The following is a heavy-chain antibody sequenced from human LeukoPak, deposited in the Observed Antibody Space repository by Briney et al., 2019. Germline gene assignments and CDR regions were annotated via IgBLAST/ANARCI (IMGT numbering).Heavy chain of an antibody. V-gene: IGHV4-39*07. CDR3: ARDPRDGYNYVAFDI. D-gene: IGHD5-24*01. Sequence: SETLSLTCTVSGGSISSSSYYWGWIRQPPGKGLEWIGSIYYSGSTYYNPSVKSRVTIFVDTSKNQFSLKLSSVTAADTAVYYCARDPRDGYNYVAFDIWGQGTMVTVSS. CDR2: IYYSGST. J-gene: IGHJ3*02. CDR1: GGSISSSSYY.